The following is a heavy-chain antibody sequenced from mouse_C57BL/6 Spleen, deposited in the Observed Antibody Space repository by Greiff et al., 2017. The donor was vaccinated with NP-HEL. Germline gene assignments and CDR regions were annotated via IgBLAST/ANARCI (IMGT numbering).Heavy chain of an antibody. V-gene: IGHV5-9*01. D-gene: IGHD1-1*01. Sequence: EVKLVESGGGLVKPGGSLKLSCAASGFTFSSYTMSWVRQTPEKRLEWVATISGGGGNTYYPDSVKGRFTISRDNAKNTLYRKMSSLRSEDTALYYCARHDYYGSSDWFAYWGQGTLVTVSA. CDR3: ARHDYYGSSDWFAY. CDR2: ISGGGGNT. CDR1: GFTFSSYT. J-gene: IGHJ3*01.